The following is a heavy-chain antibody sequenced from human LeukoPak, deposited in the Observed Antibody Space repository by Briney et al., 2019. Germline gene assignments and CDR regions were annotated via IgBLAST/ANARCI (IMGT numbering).Heavy chain of an antibody. CDR2: ISGIGGST. J-gene: IGHJ6*02. CDR3: AKDGSIEMATNYYYYYGMDV. Sequence: GGSLRLSCAASGFTFDEYAMHWVRQAPGKGLEWVSAISGIGGSTYYADSVKGRFTISRDNSKNTLYLQMNSLRAEDTAVYYCAKDGSIEMATNYYYYYGMDVWGQGTTVTVSS. D-gene: IGHD5-24*01. CDR1: GFTFDEYA. V-gene: IGHV3-23*01.